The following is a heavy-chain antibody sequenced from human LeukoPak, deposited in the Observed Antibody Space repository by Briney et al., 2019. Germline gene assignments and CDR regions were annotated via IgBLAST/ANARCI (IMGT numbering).Heavy chain of an antibody. J-gene: IGHJ4*02. Sequence: GGSLRLSCAASRFTVSNNYMSWVRQAPGKGLEWVSVIYSGGSTYYADCVKGRFTISRDNSKNTLYLQMNSLRIEDTAVYYCTKDRSYGRSYFDYWGQGTLVTVAS. CDR3: TKDRSYGRSYFDY. V-gene: IGHV3-66*02. D-gene: IGHD5-18*01. CDR2: IYSGGST. CDR1: RFTVSNNY.